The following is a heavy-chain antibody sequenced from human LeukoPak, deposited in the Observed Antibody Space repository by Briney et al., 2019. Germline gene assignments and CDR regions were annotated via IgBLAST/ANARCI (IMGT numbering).Heavy chain of an antibody. Sequence: ASVKVSCKASGYTFTGYYMHWVRQAPGQGLKWMGWINPNSGGTNYAQKFQGRVTMTRDTSISTAYMELSRLRSDDTAVYYCARGGFNDFWSGYYTDWGQGTLVTVSS. CDR2: INPNSGGT. CDR3: ARGGFNDFWSGYYTD. CDR1: GYTFTGYY. D-gene: IGHD3-3*01. V-gene: IGHV1-2*02. J-gene: IGHJ4*02.